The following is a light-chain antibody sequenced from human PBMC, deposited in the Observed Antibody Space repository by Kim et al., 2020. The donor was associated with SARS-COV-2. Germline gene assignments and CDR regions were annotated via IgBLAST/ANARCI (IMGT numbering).Light chain of an antibody. J-gene: IGLJ2*01. V-gene: IGLV3-19*01. CDR3: QSRDSGGNVV. CDR2: GRN. Sequence: SSELTQDPAVSVALGQTVRITCQGDSLRSYYATWYQQKPRQAPVLVIYGRNNRPSGIPDRFSGSTSGNTASLTISGAQAEDEADFYCQSRDSGGNVVFGGGTNVTVL. CDR1: SLRSYY.